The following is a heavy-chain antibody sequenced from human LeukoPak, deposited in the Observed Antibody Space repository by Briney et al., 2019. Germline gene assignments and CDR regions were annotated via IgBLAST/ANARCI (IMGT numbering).Heavy chain of an antibody. CDR1: GFTFSSYS. CDR3: AREGIVVVPAAYYYYYMDV. V-gene: IGHV3-48*01. J-gene: IGHJ6*03. D-gene: IGHD2-2*01. Sequence: QSGXSLRLSCAASGFTFSSYSMNWVRQAPGKGVEWVSYISSSSSTIYYADSVKGRFTISRDNAKNSLYLQMNSLRAEDTAVYYCAREGIVVVPAAYYYYYMDVWGNGTTVTVSS. CDR2: ISSSSSTI.